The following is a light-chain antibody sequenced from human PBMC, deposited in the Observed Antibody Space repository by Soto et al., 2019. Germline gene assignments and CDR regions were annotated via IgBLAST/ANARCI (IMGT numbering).Light chain of an antibody. J-gene: IGKJ5*01. V-gene: IGKV1-12*01. CDR3: QLAKSFPLT. CDR2: AAS. Sequence: DLQMTQSPSSVSASGGDRVTITCRASQSIGNWLAWYQQKPGKAPKLLIYAASTLQGGVPSRFSGSGSGTDFTLTISSLQPDDFATYYCQLAKSFPLTFVLGTRLEFK. CDR1: QSIGNW.